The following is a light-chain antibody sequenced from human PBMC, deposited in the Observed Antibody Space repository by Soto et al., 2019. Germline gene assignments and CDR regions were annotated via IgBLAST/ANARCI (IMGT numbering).Light chain of an antibody. V-gene: IGLV1-47*01. CDR3: ATSDKSMSGHVV. J-gene: IGLJ2*01. Sequence: QSVLTQPPSASGTPGQRVTISCSGSSSNIGSNYVYWYQQHQGTAAKLLIYRNNQKPSGVPDRFSASKSGTSASLAISGLRSEDDADYYCATSDKSMSGHVVFGRGTKLTVL. CDR2: RNN. CDR1: SSNIGSNY.